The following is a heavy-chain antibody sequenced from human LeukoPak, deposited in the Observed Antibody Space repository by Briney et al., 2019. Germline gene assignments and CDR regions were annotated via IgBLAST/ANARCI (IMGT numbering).Heavy chain of an antibody. D-gene: IGHD5-12*01. Sequence: GGSLRLSCAASGFTFSSYGMHWVRQAPGKGLEWVAVISYDGSNKYYADSVKGRFTISRDNSKNTLYLQMNSLRAEDTAVYYCANSDSGYDFIGAFDIWGQGTMVTVSS. CDR2: ISYDGSNK. CDR1: GFTFSSYG. CDR3: ANSDSGYDFIGAFDI. V-gene: IGHV3-30*18. J-gene: IGHJ3*02.